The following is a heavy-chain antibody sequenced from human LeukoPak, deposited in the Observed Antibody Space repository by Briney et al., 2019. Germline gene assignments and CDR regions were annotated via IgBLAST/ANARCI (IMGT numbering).Heavy chain of an antibody. D-gene: IGHD1-26*01. CDR1: GFTFDDYG. CDR3: ATEDQWELLNN. CDR2: INWNGGHI. J-gene: IGHJ4*02. V-gene: IGHV3-20*04. Sequence: PGGSLRLSCAASGFTFDDYGMSWVRQAPGKGLEWVSGINWNGGHIVYADSVKGRFTISRDNAKNSLYLQMNSLRAEDTALYYCATEDQWELLNNWGQGTLVTVSS.